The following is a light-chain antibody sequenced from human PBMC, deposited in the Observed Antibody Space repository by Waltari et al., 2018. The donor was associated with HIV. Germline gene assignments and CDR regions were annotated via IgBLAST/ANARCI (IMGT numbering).Light chain of an antibody. CDR3: SSYANKNGFYVV. CDR2: EVT. V-gene: IGLV2-8*01. Sequence: QSALTQPPSASGSPGQSVTISCTRSNSDIGGYNSVSWDQQHPGKAPKLVISEVTKRPSGVPDRFSGSKSGTTASLTVSGLQAEDEADYYCSSYANKNGFYVVFGGGTRLTVL. CDR1: NSDIGGYNS. J-gene: IGLJ2*01.